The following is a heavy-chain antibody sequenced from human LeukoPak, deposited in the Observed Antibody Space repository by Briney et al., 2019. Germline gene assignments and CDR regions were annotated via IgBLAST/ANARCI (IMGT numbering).Heavy chain of an antibody. J-gene: IGHJ4*02. D-gene: IGHD3-3*01. Sequence: GGSLRLACAASGFTFSSYWMHWVRQAPGKGLGWVSRINSEGSSTSYADSVKGRFTISRDNAKNTLYLQMNSLRAEDTAVYYCARPNYDFWSGYNYYFDYWGQGTLVTVSS. CDR3: ARPNYDFWSGYNYYFDY. V-gene: IGHV3-74*01. CDR2: INSEGSST. CDR1: GFTFSSYW.